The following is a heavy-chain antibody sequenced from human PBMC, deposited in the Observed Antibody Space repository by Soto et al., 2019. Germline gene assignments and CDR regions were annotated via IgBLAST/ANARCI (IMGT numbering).Heavy chain of an antibody. Sequence: PGGSLRLSCAASGFTFSSYGMHWVRQAPGKGLEWVAVISYDGSNKYYADSVKGRFTISRDNSKNTLYLQMNSLRAEDTAVYYCAKDGVGAKFRPLDDIAYWGQGTPVIVSS. CDR3: AKDGVGAKFRPLDDIAY. J-gene: IGHJ4*02. CDR2: ISYDGSNK. V-gene: IGHV3-30*18. D-gene: IGHD1-26*01. CDR1: GFTFSSYG.